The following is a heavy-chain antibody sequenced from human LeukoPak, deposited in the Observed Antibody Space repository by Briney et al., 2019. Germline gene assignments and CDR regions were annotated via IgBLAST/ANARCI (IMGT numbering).Heavy chain of an antibody. CDR1: GFSLSTYG. CDR3: AKDHGTAVAVFYY. V-gene: IGHV3-23*01. J-gene: IGHJ4*02. Sequence: PGGSLRLSCAASGFSLSTYGVSWVRQPPGKGLEWVSGITGTGGSTYYADSVKGRFTVSRDTSKNTLYLQMNSLRAEDTAIYYCAKDHGTAVAVFYYWAQVTLVTVSS. CDR2: ITGTGGST. D-gene: IGHD6-19*01.